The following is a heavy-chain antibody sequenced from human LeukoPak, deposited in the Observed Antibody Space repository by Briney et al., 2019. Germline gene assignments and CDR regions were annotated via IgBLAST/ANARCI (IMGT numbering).Heavy chain of an antibody. CDR2: IYTSGST. CDR1: GGSFSGYY. V-gene: IGHV4-59*10. D-gene: IGHD3-22*01. Sequence: PSETLSLTCAVYGGSFSGYYWSWIRQPAGKGLEWIGRIYTSGSTNYNPSLKSRVTISVDTSKNQFSLKLSSVTAADTAVYYCARAANYYDSSGYSESWGQGTLVTVSS. J-gene: IGHJ4*02. CDR3: ARAANYYDSSGYSES.